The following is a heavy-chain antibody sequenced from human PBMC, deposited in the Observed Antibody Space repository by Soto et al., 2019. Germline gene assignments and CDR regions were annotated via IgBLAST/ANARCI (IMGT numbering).Heavy chain of an antibody. CDR1: GGTFSSYA. CDR2: IIPIFGTA. D-gene: IGHD3-22*01. Sequence: QVQLVQSGAEVKKPGSSVKVSCKASGGTFSSYAISWVRQAPGQGLEWMGGIIPIFGTANYAQKFQGRVTSTADESSSTAYREPSSLRSEDTAVDYCAGDEGYDSSGLTLLYWGQGTLVTVSS. J-gene: IGHJ4*02. V-gene: IGHV1-69*12. CDR3: AGDEGYDSSGLTLLY.